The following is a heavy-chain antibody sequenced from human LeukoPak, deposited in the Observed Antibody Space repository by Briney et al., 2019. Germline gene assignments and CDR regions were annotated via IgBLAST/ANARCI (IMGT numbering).Heavy chain of an antibody. CDR2: FYYSGST. Sequence: SGTLSLTCTVSGGSISSSYWSWLRQPPGKGLEWVGYFYYSGSTNYNPSLKSRVTISVDTSKNQFSLKLSSVTAADTAVYYCARDSGTTKVRGVKCSWFGLWGQGTLVTVSS. V-gene: IGHV4-59*01. J-gene: IGHJ5*02. D-gene: IGHD3-10*01. CDR3: ARDSGTTKVRGVKCSWFGL. CDR1: GGSISSSY.